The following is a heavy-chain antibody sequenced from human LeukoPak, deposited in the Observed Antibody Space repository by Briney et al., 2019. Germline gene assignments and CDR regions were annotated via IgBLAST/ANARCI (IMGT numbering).Heavy chain of an antibody. CDR3: AKDRGGYTVTTRPYCYYYGMDV. V-gene: IGHV3-9*01. Sequence: PGRSLRLSCAASGFTFDDYAMHWVRQAPGKGLEWVSGTSWNSGSIGYADSVKGRFTISRDNAKNSLYLQMNSLRAEDTALYYCAKDRGGYTVTTRPYCYYYGMDVWGQGTTVTVSS. CDR2: TSWNSGSI. CDR1: GFTFDDYA. J-gene: IGHJ6*02. D-gene: IGHD4-17*01.